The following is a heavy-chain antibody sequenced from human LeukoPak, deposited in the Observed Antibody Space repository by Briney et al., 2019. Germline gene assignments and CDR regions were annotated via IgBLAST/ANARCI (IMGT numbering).Heavy chain of an antibody. Sequence: ASVKVSCKASGYTFTSYGISWVRQAPGQRLEWMGWINAGNGNTKYSQKFQGRVTITRDTSASTAYMELSSLRSEDTAVYYCARARDSTGIKDYWGQGTLVTVSS. J-gene: IGHJ4*02. CDR3: ARARDSTGIKDY. CDR1: GYTFTSYG. CDR2: INAGNGNT. V-gene: IGHV1-3*01. D-gene: IGHD1-1*01.